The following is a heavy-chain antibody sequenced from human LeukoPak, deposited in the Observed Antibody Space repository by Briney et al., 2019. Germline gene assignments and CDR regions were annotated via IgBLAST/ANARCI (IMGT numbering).Heavy chain of an antibody. Sequence: GGSLRLSCAASGFTFSSYSMNWVRQAPGKGLEWVSYISSSSSTIYYADSVKGRFTISRDNAKNSLYLQMNSLRAEDTAVYYCARDFRSYRIVGATSYYYYYMDVWGKGTTVTVSS. D-gene: IGHD1-26*01. CDR3: ARDFRSYRIVGATSYYYYYMDV. CDR1: GFTFSSYS. V-gene: IGHV3-48*04. CDR2: ISSSSSTI. J-gene: IGHJ6*03.